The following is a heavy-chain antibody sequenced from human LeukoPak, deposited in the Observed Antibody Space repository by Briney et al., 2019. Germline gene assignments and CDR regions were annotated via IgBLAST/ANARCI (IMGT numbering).Heavy chain of an antibody. CDR1: GFTFSSYG. Sequence: PGGSLRLSCAASGFTFSSYGMHWVRQAPGKGLEWVAVISYDGSNKYYADSVKGRFTISRDNSKNTLYLQMNSLRAEDTAVYYCAKDRAVVVVIATLDYWGQGTLVTVSS. J-gene: IGHJ4*02. CDR3: AKDRAVVVVIATLDY. CDR2: ISYDGSNK. V-gene: IGHV3-30*18. D-gene: IGHD2-21*01.